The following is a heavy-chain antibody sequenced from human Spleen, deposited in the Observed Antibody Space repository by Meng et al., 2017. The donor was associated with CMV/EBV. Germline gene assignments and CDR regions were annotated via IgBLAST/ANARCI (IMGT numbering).Heavy chain of an antibody. CDR1: GYTFTGYY. V-gene: IGHV1-2*06. J-gene: IGHJ4*02. Sequence: KASGYTFTGYYIHWVRQAPGQGLEWMGRINPNTDVTKYAQRFQGRVTMTRDTSISTAYMELSSLRSDDTAVYYCARGRLRYFDDFDYWGQGSLVTLSS. CDR2: INPNTDVT. D-gene: IGHD3-9*01. CDR3: ARGRLRYFDDFDY.